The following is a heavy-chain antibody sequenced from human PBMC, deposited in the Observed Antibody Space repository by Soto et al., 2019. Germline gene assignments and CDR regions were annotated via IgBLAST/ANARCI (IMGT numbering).Heavy chain of an antibody. CDR3: ARLSSGAFDI. CDR2: IYYSGST. J-gene: IGHJ3*02. Sequence: SETLSLTYTVSGGSISSSSYYWGWIRQPPGKGLEWIGSIYYSGSTYYNPSLKSRVTISVDTSKNQFSLKLSSVTAADTAVYYCARLSSGAFDIWGQGTMVTVSS. D-gene: IGHD3-3*01. CDR1: GGSISSSSYY. V-gene: IGHV4-39*01.